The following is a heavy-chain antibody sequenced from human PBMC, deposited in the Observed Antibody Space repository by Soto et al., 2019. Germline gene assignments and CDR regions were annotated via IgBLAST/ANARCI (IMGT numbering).Heavy chain of an antibody. D-gene: IGHD6-13*01. CDR3: AHSGSPSIGAASWFDP. CDR1: GFSLSTSGVG. CDR2: IYWNDDK. Sequence: SGPTLVNPTQPLTLTCTFSGFSLSTSGVGVGWIRQPPGKALEWLALIYWNDDKRYSPSLKSRLTITKDTSKNQVVLTMTNMDPVDTATYSLAHSGSPSIGAASWFDPWGQGTLVTVSS. V-gene: IGHV2-5*01. J-gene: IGHJ5*02.